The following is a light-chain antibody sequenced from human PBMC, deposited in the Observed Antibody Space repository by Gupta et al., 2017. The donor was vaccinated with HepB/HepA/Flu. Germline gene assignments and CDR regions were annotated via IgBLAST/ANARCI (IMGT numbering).Light chain of an antibody. CDR3: RQGLQTPYI. J-gene: IGKJ2*01. CDR1: QSRLGGDGHNY. V-gene: IGKV2-28*01. CDR2: LGS. Sequence: DIVMTQSPLSLAVTPGEPASISCRSTQSRLGGDGHNYLDWYLVKPGQSPQLLIYLGSHRASGVPDRISGSGSGADFTMKISRAEAEDIGVYCCRQGLQTPYIFGEGTKMEIK.